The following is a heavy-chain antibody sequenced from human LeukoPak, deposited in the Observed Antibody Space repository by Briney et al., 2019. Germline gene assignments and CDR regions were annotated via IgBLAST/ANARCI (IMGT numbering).Heavy chain of an antibody. D-gene: IGHD2-2*01. Sequence: GESLKISCKGSGYSFTSYWIGWVRQMPGKGLEWMGITYPGDSDTRYSPSFQGQVTISADKSISTAYLQWSSLKASDTAMYYCARSLARYCSSTSCYRGVWFDPWGQGTLVTVSS. CDR3: ARSLARYCSSTSCYRGVWFDP. CDR2: TYPGDSDT. CDR1: GYSFTSYW. J-gene: IGHJ5*02. V-gene: IGHV5-51*01.